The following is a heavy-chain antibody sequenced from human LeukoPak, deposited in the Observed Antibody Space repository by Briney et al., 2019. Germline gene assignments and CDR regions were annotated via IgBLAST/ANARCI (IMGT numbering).Heavy chain of an antibody. CDR1: GFTSSREA. Sequence: ASTGFTSSREAVKIAGEAAGRKLKWVSGISVGGGNTYYADSVKGRFTISRDNSKNMLYLQMNSLRGEDTAIYYCARLSGGSYAYFDYWGQGTLVTVSS. D-gene: IGHD1-26*01. V-gene: IGHV3-23*01. CDR3: ARLSGGSYAYFDY. CDR2: ISVGGGNT. J-gene: IGHJ4*02.